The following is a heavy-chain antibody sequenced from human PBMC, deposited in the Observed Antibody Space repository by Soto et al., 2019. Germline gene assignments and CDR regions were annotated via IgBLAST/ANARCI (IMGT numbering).Heavy chain of an antibody. V-gene: IGHV5-51*01. J-gene: IGHJ4*02. Sequence: GESLKISCQGTGYRFSSSWICWVREKPLKGVEWMENLYPNESEVIYRQAFEGQVTVSAVNSINSDYFQLLNINASETAILCRTEGATSTFDSWGQGTRVTVS. CDR3: TEGATSTFDS. CDR1: GYRFSSSW. CDR2: LYPNESEV. D-gene: IGHD2-21*01.